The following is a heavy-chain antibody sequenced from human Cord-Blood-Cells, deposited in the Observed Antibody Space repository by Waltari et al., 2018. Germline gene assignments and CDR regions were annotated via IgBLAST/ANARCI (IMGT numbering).Heavy chain of an antibody. CDR3: ARLVYGDYY. Sequence: QLQLQESGPGLVKPSETLSLTCTVSAGSISSSSSYWGCIRQPPGKGLGWIGSIYYSGSTYHNPSLTSRVTIPADTSKNQFSLKLSSVTAADTAVYYCARLVYGDYYWGQGTLVTVSS. CDR2: IYYSGST. J-gene: IGHJ4*02. CDR1: AGSISSSSSY. V-gene: IGHV4-39*01. D-gene: IGHD4-17*01.